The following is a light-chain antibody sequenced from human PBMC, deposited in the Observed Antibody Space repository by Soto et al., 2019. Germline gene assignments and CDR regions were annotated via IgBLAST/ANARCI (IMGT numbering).Light chain of an antibody. Sequence: IPLTQSPSSLSASVGDRVTITCRASQAIINYLAWYQQKPGKAPKLLIHDASNLETGVPSRFSRSGSGTDFTFTISSLQTEDIATHYCQQYENLITFGQGTRLEIK. V-gene: IGKV1-33*01. J-gene: IGKJ5*01. CDR2: DAS. CDR3: QQYENLIT. CDR1: QAIINY.